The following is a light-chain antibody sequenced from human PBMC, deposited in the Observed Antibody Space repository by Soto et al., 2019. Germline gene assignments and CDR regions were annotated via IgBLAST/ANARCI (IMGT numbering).Light chain of an antibody. CDR2: SAS. Sequence: EILLTQSPCTLALSAGERATLSCRASQSIKNNFLAWYQQKPGQAPRLLIFSASNKPTGIPERFSGSGSGTEFTLTISSLQPDDFETYYCQQYNSYSPTFGQGTKVDIK. CDR1: QSIKNNF. CDR3: QQYNSYSPT. V-gene: IGKV3-20*01. J-gene: IGKJ1*01.